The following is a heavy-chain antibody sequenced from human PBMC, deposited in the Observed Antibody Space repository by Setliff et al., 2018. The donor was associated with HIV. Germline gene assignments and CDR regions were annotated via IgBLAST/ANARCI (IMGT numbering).Heavy chain of an antibody. CDR2: INQVESEK. D-gene: IGHD3-16*01. Sequence: GGSLRLSCAASGFTFSSFWMSWVRQAPGKGLEWVANINQVESEKYYVDSVKGRFTISRDNAKNSLYLQMNSLGVEDTAIYFCVRGKRYAYTSGGLDVWGQGTTVTVS. V-gene: IGHV3-7*01. J-gene: IGHJ6*02. CDR3: VRGKRYAYTSGGLDV. CDR1: GFTFSSFW.